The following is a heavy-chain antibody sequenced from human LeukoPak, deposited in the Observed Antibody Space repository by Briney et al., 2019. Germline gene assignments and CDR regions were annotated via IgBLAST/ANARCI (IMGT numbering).Heavy chain of an antibody. CDR3: AKVGYSSSWGYYFDY. Sequence: GRSLRLSCAASGFTFDDYAMHWVRQAPGKGLEWVSGISWNSGSIGYADSVKGRFTISRDNAKNSLYLQMNSLRAEDTALYYCAKVGYSSSWGYYFDYWGQGTLATVSS. CDR1: GFTFDDYA. J-gene: IGHJ4*02. CDR2: ISWNSGSI. D-gene: IGHD6-6*01. V-gene: IGHV3-9*01.